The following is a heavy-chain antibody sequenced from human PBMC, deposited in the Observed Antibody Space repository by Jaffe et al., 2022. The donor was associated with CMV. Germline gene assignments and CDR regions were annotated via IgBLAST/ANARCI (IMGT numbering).Heavy chain of an antibody. CDR2: IWYDGSNK. Sequence: QVQLVESGGGVVQPGRSLRLSCAASGFTFSSYGMHWVRQAPGKGLEWVAVIWYDGSNKYYADSVKGRFTISRDNSKNTLYLQMNSLRAEDTAVYYCARSRWLQPYWYFDLWGRGTLVTVSS. CDR1: GFTFSSYG. J-gene: IGHJ2*01. D-gene: IGHD5-12*01. CDR3: ARSRWLQPYWYFDL. V-gene: IGHV3-33*08.